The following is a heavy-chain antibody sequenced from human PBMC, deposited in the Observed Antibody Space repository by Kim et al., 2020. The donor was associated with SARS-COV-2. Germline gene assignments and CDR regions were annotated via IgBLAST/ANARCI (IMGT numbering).Heavy chain of an antibody. D-gene: IGHD1-20*01. V-gene: IGHV3-74*01. CDR3: ARDGRTGITALRAFDI. J-gene: IGHJ3*02. Sequence: GGSLRLSCAASGFTFSTYWMHWVRQVPGKGLVWVSRVNGDGTEENYADSAKGRFTISRDNAKNTLYLQMNSLRAEDTAVYYCARDGRTGITALRAFDIWG. CDR1: GFTFSTYW. CDR2: VNGDGTEE.